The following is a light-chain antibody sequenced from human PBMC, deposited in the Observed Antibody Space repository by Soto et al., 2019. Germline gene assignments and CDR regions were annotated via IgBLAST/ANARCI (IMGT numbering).Light chain of an antibody. CDR3: QQFSDSRLT. Sequence: IVLTQSPGTLSLSPGERATLSCRASQTVSSSVVSWYQQRPGQPPRLLIYGTFNRATGVPDRFVGGGSGTDFTLTISRLEPEDFAVYYCQQFSDSRLTFGGGTKVEI. V-gene: IGKV3-20*01. CDR2: GTF. J-gene: IGKJ4*02. CDR1: QTVSSSV.